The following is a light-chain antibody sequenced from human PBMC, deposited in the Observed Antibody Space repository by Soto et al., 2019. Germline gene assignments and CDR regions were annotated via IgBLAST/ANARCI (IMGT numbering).Light chain of an antibody. CDR2: WAS. CDR3: QQYYSTPPT. Sequence: DIVMTQSPDSLAVSLGERATINCKSSQSVLYSSNNKNYLAWYQQKPGQPPKLLIYWASTRESGVPDRFSGSESGTDFTHTISSLQAEDVAVYYCQQYYSTPPTFGGGTKVEIK. J-gene: IGKJ4*01. CDR1: QSVLYSSNNKNY. V-gene: IGKV4-1*01.